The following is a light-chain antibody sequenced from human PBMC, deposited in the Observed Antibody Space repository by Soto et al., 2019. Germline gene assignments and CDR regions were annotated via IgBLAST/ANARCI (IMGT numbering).Light chain of an antibody. Sequence: ENMLTPSVGNLCMSPGATDTLSRRASQSVSSNLAWYQQKPGQAPRLLIYGASTRATGIPARFSGSGYGTEFTLTISSLQSEDFAFYYCQQYNIWPRTFGQGTKVDIK. CDR3: QQYNIWPRT. CDR2: GAS. V-gene: IGKV3-15*01. CDR1: QSVSSN. J-gene: IGKJ1*01.